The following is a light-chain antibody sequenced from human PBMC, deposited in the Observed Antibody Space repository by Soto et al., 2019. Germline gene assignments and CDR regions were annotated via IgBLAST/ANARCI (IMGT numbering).Light chain of an antibody. CDR1: QSVTSNY. CDR3: QQYGTSPRM. CDR2: GAS. J-gene: IGKJ1*01. Sequence: EVELTQSPGTLSLSPGDTATLSCGASQSVTSNYLAWYQQKAGQPPRLLIYGASTRASGIPDRFSGSGSGTGFTLTIDRLEPEDFAVYYCQQYGTSPRMFGRGTKVEIK. V-gene: IGKV3-20*01.